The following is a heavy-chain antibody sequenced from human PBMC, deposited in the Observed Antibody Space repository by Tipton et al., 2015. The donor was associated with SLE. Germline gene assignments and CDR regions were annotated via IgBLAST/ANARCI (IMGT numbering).Heavy chain of an antibody. CDR2: IIPIFGTA. CDR3: AREGPYYDFWSGYYY. V-gene: IGHV1-69*13. J-gene: IGHJ4*02. Sequence: QLVQSGAEVKKPGASVKVSCKASGYTFTSYGISWVRQAPGQGLEWMGRIIPIFGTANYAQKFQGRVTITADESTSTAYMELSSLRSEDTAVYYCAREGPYYDFWSGYYYWGQGTLVTVSS. CDR1: GYTFTSYG. D-gene: IGHD3-3*01.